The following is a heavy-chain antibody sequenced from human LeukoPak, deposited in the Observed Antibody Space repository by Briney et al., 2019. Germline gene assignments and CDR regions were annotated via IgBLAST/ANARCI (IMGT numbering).Heavy chain of an antibody. CDR1: GFTFSSYW. CDR2: IKQDGSEK. J-gene: IGHJ4*02. V-gene: IGHV3-7*01. Sequence: GGSLRLSCAASGFTFSSYWMSWVRQAPGKGLEWVANIKQDGSEKYYVDSVKGRFTISRDNAKNSLSLQMNSLRAEDTAVYYCARVTRTVWGYYFDYWGQGTLVTVSS. D-gene: IGHD3/OR15-3a*01. CDR3: ARVTRTVWGYYFDY.